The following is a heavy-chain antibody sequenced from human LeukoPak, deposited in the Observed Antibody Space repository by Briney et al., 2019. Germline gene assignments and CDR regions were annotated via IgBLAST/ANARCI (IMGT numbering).Heavy chain of an antibody. V-gene: IGHV3-7*05. CDR1: GFSFNNYW. D-gene: IGHD3-3*01. Sequence: GGCVRLSCAVSGFSFNNYWMSWVRQAPGKGLEWVANIKQDGSEKYYVDSVKGRFSISRDNAKNSLYLQMNSLRAEDTAVYYCARDYDFWRGYLDYWGQGTLVTVSS. J-gene: IGHJ4*02. CDR3: ARDYDFWRGYLDY. CDR2: IKQDGSEK.